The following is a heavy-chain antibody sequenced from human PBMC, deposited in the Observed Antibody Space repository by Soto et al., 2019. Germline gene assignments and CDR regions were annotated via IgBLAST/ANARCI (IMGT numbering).Heavy chain of an antibody. CDR2: INHSGST. J-gene: IGHJ5*02. D-gene: IGHD3-16*02. CDR3: ARIWGSYRPYAPA. V-gene: IGHV4-34*01. CDR1: GGSFSGYY. Sequence: KTSETLSLTCAVYGGSFSGYYWSWIRQPPGKGLEWIGEINHSGSTNYNPSLKSRVTISVDTSKNQFSLKLSSVTAADTAVYYCARIWGSYRPYAPAWGQGTLVTVSS.